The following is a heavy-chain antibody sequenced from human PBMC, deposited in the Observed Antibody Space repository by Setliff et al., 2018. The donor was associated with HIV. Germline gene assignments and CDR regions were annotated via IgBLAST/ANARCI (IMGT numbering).Heavy chain of an antibody. CDR2: INPSGGST. CDR3: ARGWEGGMDY. D-gene: IGHD1-26*01. V-gene: IGHV1-46*01. J-gene: IGHJ4*02. CDR1: GYTFTRYF. Sequence: ASVKVSCKASGYTFTRYFMHCVRQAPGRGLEWLGMINPSGGSTWYAQKFQGRVTMTGDTSTNTLYMELSSLRSEDTAVYCCARGWEGGMDYWGQGTLVTVSS.